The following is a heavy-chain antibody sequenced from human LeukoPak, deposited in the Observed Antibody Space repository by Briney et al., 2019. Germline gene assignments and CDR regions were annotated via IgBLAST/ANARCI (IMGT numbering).Heavy chain of an antibody. V-gene: IGHV3-21*01. Sequence: GGSLRLSCAASGFTFSSYSMNWVRQAPGKGLEWVSSISSSSSYIYYADSVKGRFTISRDNAKNSLYLQMNSLRAEDTAVYYCARDPGYSYGSYYFDYWGQGTLVTVSS. D-gene: IGHD5-18*01. J-gene: IGHJ4*02. CDR3: ARDPGYSYGSYYFDY. CDR1: GFTFSSYS. CDR2: ISSSSSYI.